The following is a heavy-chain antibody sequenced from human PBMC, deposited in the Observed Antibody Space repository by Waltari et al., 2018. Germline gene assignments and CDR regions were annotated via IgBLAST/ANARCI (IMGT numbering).Heavy chain of an antibody. J-gene: IGHJ4*02. V-gene: IGHV1-69*04. CDR3: AGDRGGGSWCD. CDR2: ISPILGIA. D-gene: IGHD2-15*01. Sequence: QVQLVQSGAEVKKPGSSVKVSCKASGDTFSSYAISWVRQPPGQGLEWMVGISPILGIANYAQKLQGRVKITADESTSTAYSELSSLRSEDTAVYYCAGDRGGGSWCDWGQGALVTVSS. CDR1: GDTFSSYA.